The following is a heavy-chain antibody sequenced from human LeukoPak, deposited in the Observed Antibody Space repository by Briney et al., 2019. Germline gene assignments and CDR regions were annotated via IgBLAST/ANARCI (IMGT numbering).Heavy chain of an antibody. V-gene: IGHV3-64D*09. CDR3: VKGLRITMIVVAPAGDY. Sequence: PGGSLRLSCSASGFAFSSYAMHWVRQAPVKGLEYVSAISSNGGSTYYADSVKGRFTISRDNSKNTLYLQMSSLRAEDTAVYYCVKGLRITMIVVAPAGDYWGQGTLVTVSS. J-gene: IGHJ4*02. CDR1: GFAFSSYA. CDR2: ISSNGGST. D-gene: IGHD3-22*01.